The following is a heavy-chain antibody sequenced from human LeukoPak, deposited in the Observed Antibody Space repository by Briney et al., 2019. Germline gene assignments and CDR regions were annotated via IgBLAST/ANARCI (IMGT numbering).Heavy chain of an antibody. Sequence: SETLSLTCAVYGGSFSGYYWSWIRQPPGKGLEWIGEINHSGSTNYNPSLKSRVTISVDTSKNQFSLKLSSVTAADTAVYYCARGSSSWYFYWGQGTLVTVSS. CDR1: GGSFSGYY. J-gene: IGHJ4*02. CDR2: INHSGST. V-gene: IGHV4-34*01. CDR3: ARGSSSWYFY. D-gene: IGHD6-13*01.